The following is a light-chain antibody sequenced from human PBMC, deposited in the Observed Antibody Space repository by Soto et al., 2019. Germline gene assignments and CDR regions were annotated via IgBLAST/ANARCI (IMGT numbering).Light chain of an antibody. CDR1: QSVSSN. CDR3: QQYTGPPTT. Sequence: EIVMTQSPATLSVSPGERATLSCWASQSVSSNLAWYQQKPGQAPRLLIYGASTRAAGIPDRFSGSGSGTDFTLTITRLEPEDSAVYFCQQYTGPPTTFGQGTRLEI. J-gene: IGKJ5*01. CDR2: GAS. V-gene: IGKV3D-15*01.